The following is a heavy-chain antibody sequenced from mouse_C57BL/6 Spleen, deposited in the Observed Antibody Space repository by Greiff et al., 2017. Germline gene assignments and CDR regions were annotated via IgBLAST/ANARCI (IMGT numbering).Heavy chain of an antibody. V-gene: IGHV1-18*01. J-gene: IGHJ4*01. CDR1: GYTFTDYN. Sequence: VQLQQSGPELVKPGASVKIPCKASGYTFTDYNMDWVKQSHGKSLEWIGDINPNTGGTIYNQKFKGKATLTVDKSSSTAYMELRSLTSEDTAVYYGARSRNPLRRAMDYWGQGTSVTVSS. CDR3: ARSRNPLRRAMDY. CDR2: INPNTGGT. D-gene: IGHD2-12*01.